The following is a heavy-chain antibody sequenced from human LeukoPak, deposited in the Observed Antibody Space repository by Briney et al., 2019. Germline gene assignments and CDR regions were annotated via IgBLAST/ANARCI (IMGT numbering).Heavy chain of an antibody. Sequence: PSETLSLTCTVSGGSINFYYWSWIRQPAGKGLEWIGRIYTSGSTNYNPSLKSRVTMSVDTSKNQFSLKLSSVTAADTAVYYCARTPYSSTRGAFDIWGQGTMVTVSS. CDR1: GGSINFYY. CDR2: IYTSGST. D-gene: IGHD4-11*01. V-gene: IGHV4-4*07. CDR3: ARTPYSSTRGAFDI. J-gene: IGHJ3*02.